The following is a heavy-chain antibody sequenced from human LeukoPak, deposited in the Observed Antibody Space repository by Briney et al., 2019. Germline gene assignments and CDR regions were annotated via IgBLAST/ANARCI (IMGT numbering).Heavy chain of an antibody. D-gene: IGHD3-10*01. J-gene: IGHJ4*02. CDR3: ARERGNYGDY. CDR1: GFTFSSYS. V-gene: IGHV3-21*01. CDR2: ISSSSSYI. Sequence: GGSLRLSCAASGFTFSSYSMNWVRQAPGKGLEWVTSISSSSSYIYYADSVKGRFTISRDNAKNSLYLQMNSLRAEDTAVYYCARERGNYGDYWGQGTLVTVSS.